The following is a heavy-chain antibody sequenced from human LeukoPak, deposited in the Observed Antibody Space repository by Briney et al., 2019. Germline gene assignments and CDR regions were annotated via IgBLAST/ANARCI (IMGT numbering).Heavy chain of an antibody. D-gene: IGHD4-17*01. V-gene: IGHV3-48*03. CDR1: GFTFSSYE. CDR2: ISRSGSTI. J-gene: IGHJ3*02. Sequence: GGSLRLTCVASGFTFSSYEMNWVRQAPGKGLEWVSYISRSGSTIYHADSVKGRFTLSRDNAKKSLYLEMKSLRAEDTAVYYCARERETTVTYDAFDIWGLGTMVTVS. CDR3: ARERETTVTYDAFDI.